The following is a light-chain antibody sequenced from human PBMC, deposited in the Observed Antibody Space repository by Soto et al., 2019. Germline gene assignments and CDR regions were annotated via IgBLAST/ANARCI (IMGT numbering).Light chain of an antibody. J-gene: IGKJ1*01. Sequence: EIVMTHSPATLSVSPGERSTLSCRASQSVSSNLAWYQQKPGQAPRLLIYGASNRATGIPDRFSGSGSGTDFTLTISRLEPVDFAVYYCQQYGCSGTFGQGTQV. V-gene: IGKV3-20*01. CDR2: GAS. CDR1: QSVSSN. CDR3: QQYGCSGT.